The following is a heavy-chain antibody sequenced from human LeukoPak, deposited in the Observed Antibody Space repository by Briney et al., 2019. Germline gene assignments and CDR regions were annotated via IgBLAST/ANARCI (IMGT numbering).Heavy chain of an antibody. Sequence: GGSLRLSCAASGFTFSSYAMSWVRQAPGKGLEWVSAIRGSGGSTYYADSVKGRFTISRDNSKNTLYLQMNSLRAEDTAVYCCARGRGGWSYYWGQGTLVTVSS. CDR1: GFTFSSYA. D-gene: IGHD6-19*01. CDR3: ARGRGGWSYY. J-gene: IGHJ4*02. CDR2: IRGSGGST. V-gene: IGHV3-23*01.